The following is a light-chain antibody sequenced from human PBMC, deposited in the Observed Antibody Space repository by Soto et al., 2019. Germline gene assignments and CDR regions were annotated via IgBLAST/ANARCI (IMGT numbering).Light chain of an antibody. CDR1: SSDVGGYNY. CDR3: CSYAGSYTVI. Sequence: QSALTQPRSVSGSPGQSVTISCTGSSSDVGGYNYVSWYKQHPGKAPKVMIYDVNKRPSGVPDRFSGSKSDNTASLTISGLQADDEADYYCCSYAGSYTVIFGGGTKVTVL. V-gene: IGLV2-11*01. J-gene: IGLJ2*01. CDR2: DVN.